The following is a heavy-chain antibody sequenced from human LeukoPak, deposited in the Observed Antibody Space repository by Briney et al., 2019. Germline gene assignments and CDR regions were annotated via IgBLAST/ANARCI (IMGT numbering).Heavy chain of an antibody. J-gene: IGHJ3*02. CDR1: GFTFSSYS. CDR3: ARETYSTIFGVEPYDAFDI. Sequence: GGSLRLSCAASGFTFSSYSMNWVRQAPGKGLEWVSSISSSSSYIYYADSVKGRFTISRDNAKNSLYLQMNSLRAEDTAVYYCARETYSTIFGVEPYDAFDIWGQGTMVTVSS. D-gene: IGHD3-3*01. CDR2: ISSSSSYI. V-gene: IGHV3-21*01.